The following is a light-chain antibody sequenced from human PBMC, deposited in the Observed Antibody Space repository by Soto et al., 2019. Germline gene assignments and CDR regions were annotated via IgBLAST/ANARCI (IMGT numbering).Light chain of an antibody. V-gene: IGKV3-11*01. CDR1: QSINTY. Sequence: EIVLTQSPATLSLSPGERATLSCRASQSINTYLAWYQQRPGQVPRLLIYEASNRATGIPGRFSGSASGTDFTLTISSLEFEDSAVYYCQQYSSWPFTFGPGTKVAIE. CDR2: EAS. J-gene: IGKJ3*01. CDR3: QQYSSWPFT.